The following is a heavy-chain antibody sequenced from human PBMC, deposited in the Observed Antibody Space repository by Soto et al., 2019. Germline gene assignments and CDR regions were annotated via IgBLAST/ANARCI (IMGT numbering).Heavy chain of an antibody. CDR2: ISYDGSNK. V-gene: IGHV3-30-3*01. D-gene: IGHD4-4*01. CDR3: ARAGVTTVTSWSFHYYGMDV. Sequence: GGSLRLSCAASGFTFSSYAMHWVRQAPGKGLEWVAVISYDGSNKYYADSVKGRFTISRDNSKNTLYLQMNSLRAEDTAVYYCARAGVTTVTSWSFHYYGMDVWGQGTTVTVSS. CDR1: GFTFSSYA. J-gene: IGHJ6*02.